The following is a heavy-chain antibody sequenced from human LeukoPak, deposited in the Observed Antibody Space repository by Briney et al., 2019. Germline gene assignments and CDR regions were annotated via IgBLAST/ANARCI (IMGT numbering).Heavy chain of an antibody. CDR3: ARINCSSTSCYYYGMDV. D-gene: IGHD2-2*01. V-gene: IGHV4-59*08. CDR1: GGSISSYY. J-gene: IGHJ6*02. CDR2: IYYSGST. Sequence: SETLSLTCTVSGGSISSYYWSWIRQPPGKGVELIGYIYYSGSTNYNPSLKSRVTISVDTSKNQFSLKLSSVTAADTAVYYCARINCSSTSCYYYGMDVWGQGTTVTVSS.